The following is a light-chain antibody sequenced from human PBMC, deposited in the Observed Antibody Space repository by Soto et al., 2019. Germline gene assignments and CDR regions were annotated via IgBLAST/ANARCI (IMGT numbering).Light chain of an antibody. J-gene: IGKJ2*01. CDR2: AAS. Sequence: IQVTQSPSSLSASEGDRVTITCRTSQNIFTYLNWYQQKPGEAPNLLIYAASTLQSGVPSRFSGSGSGTDFTLTINSLQPEDFASYYCQQTNTSPTFGQGTKLDIK. V-gene: IGKV1-39*01. CDR3: QQTNTSPT. CDR1: QNIFTY.